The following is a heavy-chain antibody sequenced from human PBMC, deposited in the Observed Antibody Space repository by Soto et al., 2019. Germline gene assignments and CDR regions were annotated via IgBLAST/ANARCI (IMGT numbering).Heavy chain of an antibody. CDR2: IIPIFGTA. CDR3: ARSITGTVSYYYGMDV. J-gene: IGHJ6*02. V-gene: IGHV1-69*13. CDR1: GGTFSSYA. Sequence: ASVKLSCKASGGTFSSYAISWLRQAPEQGLEWMGGIIPIFGTANYAQKFQGRVTITADESTSTAYMELSSLRSQDTAVYYCARSITGTVSYYYGMDVWGQGTRVTVSS. D-gene: IGHD1-20*01.